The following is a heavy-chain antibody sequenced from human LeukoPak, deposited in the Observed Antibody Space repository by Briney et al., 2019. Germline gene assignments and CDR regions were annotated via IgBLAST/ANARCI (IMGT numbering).Heavy chain of an antibody. V-gene: IGHV4-30-4*07. CDR1: GGSISSGGYS. CDR2: IYNSGST. Sequence: PSETLSLTCAVSGGSISSGGYSYNWIRQPPGKGLEWIGYIYNSGSTYYNPSLKSRVTISVDTSKNQFSLKLSSVTAADTAVYYCARSSGWYENWFDPWGQGTLATVSS. D-gene: IGHD6-19*01. CDR3: ARSSGWYENWFDP. J-gene: IGHJ5*02.